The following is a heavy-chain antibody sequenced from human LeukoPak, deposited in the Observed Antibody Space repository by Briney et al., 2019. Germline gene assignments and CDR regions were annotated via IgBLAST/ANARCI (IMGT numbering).Heavy chain of an antibody. Sequence: GGSLRLSCAASGFAFGSYAMSWVRQAPGKGLEWVSAISGSGGSTYYADSVKGRFTISRDNSKNTLYLQMNSLRAEDTAIYYCAKVKQQWLVLDAFHIWGQGTMVTVSS. D-gene: IGHD6-19*01. V-gene: IGHV3-23*01. CDR3: AKVKQQWLVLDAFHI. J-gene: IGHJ3*02. CDR2: ISGSGGST. CDR1: GFAFGSYA.